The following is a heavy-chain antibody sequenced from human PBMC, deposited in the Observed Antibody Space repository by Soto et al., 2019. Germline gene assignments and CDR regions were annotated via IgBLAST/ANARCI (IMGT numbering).Heavy chain of an antibody. V-gene: IGHV1-69*01. CDR2: IIPIFGTA. CDR1: GGTFSSYA. D-gene: IGHD6-19*01. J-gene: IGHJ4*02. CDR3: ARVAGIAVAGTWGQVDY. Sequence: QVQLVQSGAEVKKPGSSVKVSCKASGGTFSSYAISWVRQAPGQGLEWMGGIIPIFGTANYAQKFQGRVTITADESTSTAYMELSSLRSEDTAVYYCARVAGIAVAGTWGQVDYWGKGTLVTVSS.